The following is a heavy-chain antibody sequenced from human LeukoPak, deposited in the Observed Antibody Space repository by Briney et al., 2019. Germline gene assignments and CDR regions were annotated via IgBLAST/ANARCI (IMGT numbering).Heavy chain of an antibody. V-gene: IGHV3-21*01. Sequence: GGSLRLSCAASGFTFSSYSMNWVRQAPGKGLEWVSSISSSSSYIYYADSVKGRFTISRDNAKNSLYLQMNSLRAEDTAVYYCGREDIAAAGLDYSGPETLVTASS. CDR2: ISSSSSYI. CDR1: GFTFSSYS. D-gene: IGHD6-13*01. J-gene: IGHJ4*02. CDR3: GREDIAAAGLDY.